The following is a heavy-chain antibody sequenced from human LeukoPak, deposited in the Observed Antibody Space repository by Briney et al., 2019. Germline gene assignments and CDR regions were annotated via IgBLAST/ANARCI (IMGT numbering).Heavy chain of an antibody. V-gene: IGHV3-66*01. CDR2: IYSGGST. CDR1: GFTVSSNY. J-gene: IGHJ5*02. Sequence: GGSLRLSCAASGFTVSSNYMSWVRQAPGKGLEWVSVIYSGGSTYYADSVKGRFTISRDNSKNTLYLQMNSLRAEDTAVYYCAREVGVTTPFDPWGQGTLVTVSS. D-gene: IGHD4-17*01. CDR3: AREVGVTTPFDP.